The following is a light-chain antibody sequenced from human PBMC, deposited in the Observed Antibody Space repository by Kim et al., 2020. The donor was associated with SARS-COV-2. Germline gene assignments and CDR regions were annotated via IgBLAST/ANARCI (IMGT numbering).Light chain of an antibody. V-gene: IGKV3-20*01. CDR3: HQYGSSPRT. J-gene: IGKJ1*01. CDR1: QSVSSSY. Sequence: SPGESTTLSCRASQSVSSSYLAWYQQKPGQAPRLLIYGASSRATGIPDRFSGSGSGTDFTLTISRLEPEDFAVYYCHQYGSSPRTFGQGTKVDIK. CDR2: GAS.